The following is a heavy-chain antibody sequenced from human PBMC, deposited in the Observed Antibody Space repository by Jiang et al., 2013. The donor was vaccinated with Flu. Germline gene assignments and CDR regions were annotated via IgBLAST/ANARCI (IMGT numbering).Heavy chain of an antibody. CDR2: SIIWEH. J-gene: IGHJ3*02. V-gene: IGHV4-4*02. CDR1: SISSSNW. D-gene: IGHD1-26*01. CDR3: ARDLLHNDAFDI. Sequence: SISSSNWWSWVRQPPGRGWSGLGKSIIWEHQLQPSLKSRVTISVDKSKNQFSLKLSSVTAADTAVYYCARDLLHNDAFDIWGQGTMVTVSS.